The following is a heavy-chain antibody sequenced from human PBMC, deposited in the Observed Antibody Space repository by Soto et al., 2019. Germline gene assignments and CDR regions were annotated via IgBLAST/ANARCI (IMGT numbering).Heavy chain of an antibody. CDR2: IYHSGST. CDR1: GGSISSGGYS. V-gene: IGHV4-30-2*01. CDR3: ARGCTSSGYYCDY. D-gene: IGHD3-22*01. J-gene: IGHJ4*02. Sequence: PSETLSLTCAVSGGSISSGGYSWSWIRHPPGKGLEWIGYIYHSGSTYYNPSLKSRVTISVDRSKNQFSLKLSSVTAADTAVYYCARGCTSSGYYCDYWGQGTMLTVYS.